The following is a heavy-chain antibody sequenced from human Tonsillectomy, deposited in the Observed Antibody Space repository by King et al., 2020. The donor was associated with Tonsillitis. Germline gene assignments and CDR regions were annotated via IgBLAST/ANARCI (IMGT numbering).Heavy chain of an antibody. CDR1: GFTFSNYA. CDR3: AKDSGDTSCYYFCYFDY. V-gene: IGHV3-23*04. Sequence: DVQLVESGGGLSQPGGSLRLSCAASGFTFSNYAMTWVRQAPGKGLEWVSAISGSGSTTYYADSVKGRFTISRDNSKNTLFLQMNSLRAEDTAVYYCAKDSGDTSCYYFCYFDYWGQGTLVTVSS. CDR2: ISGSGSTT. D-gene: IGHD3-22*01. J-gene: IGHJ4*02.